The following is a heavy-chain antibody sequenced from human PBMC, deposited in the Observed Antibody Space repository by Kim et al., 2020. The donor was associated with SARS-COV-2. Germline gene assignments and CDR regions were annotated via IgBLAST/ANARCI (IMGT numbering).Heavy chain of an antibody. CDR3: ARGWYFAN. J-gene: IGHJ4*02. V-gene: IGHV6-1*01. CDR1: GDSVSSNSAV. Sequence: SQTLSLTCAISGDSVSSNSAVWNWVRQSPSRGLEWLGRTYYRSKWYLDYAISVKSRIFINPDTAKNQFSLQLNSVTPEDTAVYYCARGWYFANWGQGTLVTVSS. CDR2: TYYRSKWYL.